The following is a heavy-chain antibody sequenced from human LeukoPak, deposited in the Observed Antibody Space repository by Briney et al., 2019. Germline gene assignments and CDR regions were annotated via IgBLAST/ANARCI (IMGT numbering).Heavy chain of an antibody. CDR2: IKPDGTTK. CDR1: GFPFSSYS. Sequence: GGSLRLSCAASGFPFSSYSMTWVRQAPGKGLEWVANIKPDGTTKFYVDSVKGRFTISRDNALNSLYLQMNSLRAEDTAVYYCAKGKGYPDYWGQGTLVTVSS. D-gene: IGHD1-1*01. V-gene: IGHV3-7*03. J-gene: IGHJ4*02. CDR3: AKGKGYPDY.